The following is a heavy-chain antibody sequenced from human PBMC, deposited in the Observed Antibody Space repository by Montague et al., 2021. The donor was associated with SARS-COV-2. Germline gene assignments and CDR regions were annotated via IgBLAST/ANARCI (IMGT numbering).Heavy chain of an antibody. V-gene: IGHV6-1*01. D-gene: IGHD7-27*01. J-gene: IGHJ6*02. CDR1: GDSVVRIRLT. CDR3: ARVRHLGRGMDV. CDR2: TFFRSEWNY. Sequence: CAISGDSVVRIRLTSEWYTSSLSSRLEWVCRTFFRSEWNYHYADSVKSRITIDPDTSKNQVSLQLRSVTPEDTAVYFCARVRHLGRGMDVWGQGTTVTVSS.